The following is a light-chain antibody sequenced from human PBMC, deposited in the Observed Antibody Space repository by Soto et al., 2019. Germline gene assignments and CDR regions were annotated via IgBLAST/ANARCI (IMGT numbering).Light chain of an antibody. CDR1: QNIRNW. V-gene: IGKV1-5*03. Sequence: GDSVTITCRASQNIRNWLAWYQQKAGKAPNLLIYKASRLESGVPSRFSGSGSETEFTLTISGLQPDDFATYYCQHYNSYSEAFGQGTKVDI. CDR3: QHYNSYSEA. CDR2: KAS. J-gene: IGKJ1*01.